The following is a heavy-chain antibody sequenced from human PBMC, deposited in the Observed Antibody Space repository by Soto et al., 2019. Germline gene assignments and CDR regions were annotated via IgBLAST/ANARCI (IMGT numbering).Heavy chain of an antibody. CDR3: TLITFGGVISV. J-gene: IGHJ4*02. V-gene: IGHV4-39*03. D-gene: IGHD3-16*02. CDR2: IYYSGST. Sequence: GWIRQPPGKGLEWIGSIYYSGSTYYNPSLKSRVTISVDTSKNQFSLKLSSVTAADTAVYYSTLITFGGVISVWGQGTLVTVSS.